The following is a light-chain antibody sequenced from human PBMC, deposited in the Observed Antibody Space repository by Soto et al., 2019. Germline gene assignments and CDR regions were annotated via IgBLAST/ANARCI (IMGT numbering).Light chain of an antibody. V-gene: IGKV3-20*01. CDR3: QQYGRSPWT. CDR1: QSVDSAY. CDR2: GAS. Sequence: EIVLTQSPATLSLSPGERATLSCGTSQSVDSAYLAWYQQKPGQAPRLLFYGASSRATGIPDRFSASGSGTDFILTISRLEPDDFAVYYRQQYGRSPWTFGQGTKVDIK. J-gene: IGKJ1*01.